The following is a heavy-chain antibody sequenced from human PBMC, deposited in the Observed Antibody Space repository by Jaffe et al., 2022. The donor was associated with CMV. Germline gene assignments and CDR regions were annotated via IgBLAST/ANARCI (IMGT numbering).Heavy chain of an antibody. CDR3: ARHTSYYYDSSGYPYYYYYGMDV. J-gene: IGHJ6*02. V-gene: IGHV1-69*01. CDR2: IIPIFGTA. Sequence: QVQLVQSGAEVKKPGSSVKVSCKASGGTFSSYAISWVRQAPGQGLEWMGGIIPIFGTANYAQKFQGRVTITADESTSTAYMELSSLRSEDTAVYYCARHTSYYYDSSGYPYYYYYGMDVWGQGTTVTVSS. D-gene: IGHD3-22*01. CDR1: GGTFSSYA.